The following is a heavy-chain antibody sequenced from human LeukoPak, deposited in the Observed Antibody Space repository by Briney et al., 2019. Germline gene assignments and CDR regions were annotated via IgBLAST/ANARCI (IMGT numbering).Heavy chain of an antibody. CDR1: GYSFTSYW. CDR2: IYPGDSDT. J-gene: IGHJ4*02. V-gene: IGHV5-51*01. Sequence: PGESLKISCKGSGYSFTSYWIGWVRQMPGKGLEWMGIIYPGDSDTRYSPSFQGQVTISADKSISTAYLQWSSLKASDTAMYYCARTYYYGSGTYGQVDYWGQGTLVTVSS. D-gene: IGHD3-10*01. CDR3: ARTYYYGSGTYGQVDY.